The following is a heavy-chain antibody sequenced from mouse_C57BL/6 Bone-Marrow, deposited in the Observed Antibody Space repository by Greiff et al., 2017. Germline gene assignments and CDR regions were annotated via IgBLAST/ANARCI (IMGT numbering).Heavy chain of an antibody. CDR2: IYPGNSDT. CDR3: TELASHFDY. Sequence: EVKPQESGTVLARPGASVKMSCKTSGYTFTSYWMHWVKQRPGQGLEWIGAIYPGNSDTSYNQKFKGKAKLTAVTSASTAYMELSSLTNEDSAVYYCTELASHFDYWGQGTTLTVSS. D-gene: IGHD4-1*01. V-gene: IGHV1-5*01. CDR1: GYTFTSYW. J-gene: IGHJ2*01.